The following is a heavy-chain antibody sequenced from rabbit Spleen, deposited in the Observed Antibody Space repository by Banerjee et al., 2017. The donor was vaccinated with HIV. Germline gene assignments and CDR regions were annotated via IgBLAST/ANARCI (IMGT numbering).Heavy chain of an antibody. CDR1: GFDFSSSYY. V-gene: IGHV1S40*01. CDR2: IYAGSSGNT. J-gene: IGHJ6*01. Sequence: QSLEESGGDLVKPGASLTLTCTASGFDFSSSYYICWVRQAPGKGLEWIACIYAGSSGNTYYAHWAKGRFTVSKTSSTTVTLQMTSLTAADTATYFCARDSGTSFSTYGMDLWGPGTLVTVS. CDR3: ARDSGTSFSTYGMDL. D-gene: IGHD8-1*01.